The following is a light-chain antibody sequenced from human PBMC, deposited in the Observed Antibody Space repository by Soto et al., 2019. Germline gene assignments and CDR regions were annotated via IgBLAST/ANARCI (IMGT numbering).Light chain of an antibody. CDR1: QRISTW. CDR2: KAS. Sequence: DIQMTQSPSTLSASVGDRVTITCRASQRISTWLAWYQQKPGKAPKLLIYKASTFESGVPSRFSGSGSGTEFTLTISSLQPDDFATYYCQQSRTFGQGTKVEIK. CDR3: QQSRT. V-gene: IGKV1-5*03. J-gene: IGKJ1*01.